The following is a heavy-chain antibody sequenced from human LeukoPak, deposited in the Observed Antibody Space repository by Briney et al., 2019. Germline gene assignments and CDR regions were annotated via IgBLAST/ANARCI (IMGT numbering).Heavy chain of an antibody. CDR1: GYTFSTYG. CDR2: ISGYSDNT. CDR3: ARGLAVAGIYMY. J-gene: IGHJ4*02. Sequence: GASVKVSCTASGYTFSTYGISWIRQAPGQGLEWLGWISGYSDNTKNSEKVQGRVTMTKDTSTSTVYMELRSLRPDDTATYFCARGLAVAGIYMYWGQGTQTTVSS. V-gene: IGHV1-18*04. D-gene: IGHD6-19*01.